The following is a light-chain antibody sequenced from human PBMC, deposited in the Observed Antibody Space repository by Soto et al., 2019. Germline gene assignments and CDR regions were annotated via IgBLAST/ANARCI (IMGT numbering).Light chain of an antibody. V-gene: IGKV3D-20*02. J-gene: IGKJ5*01. CDR1: QSVSSTY. Sequence: EIVLTQSPGTLSLSPGERATLSCRASQSVSSTYLIWYQQKPGQAPRLLIYGASTRASDTPARFSGSGSVTDFTLTISSLEPEDFAVYYCQQRSNWPPFTFGQGTRLEI. CDR2: GAS. CDR3: QQRSNWPPFT.